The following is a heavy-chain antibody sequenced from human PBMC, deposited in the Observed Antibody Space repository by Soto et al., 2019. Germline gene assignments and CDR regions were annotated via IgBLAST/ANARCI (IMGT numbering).Heavy chain of an antibody. CDR1: GFTFSNYG. CDR2: IWNDGKNS. J-gene: IGHJ2*01. CDR3: ARGYGGSFPHWYFDL. D-gene: IGHD1-26*01. V-gene: IGHV3-33*01. Sequence: QVQLVESGGGVVQPGGSLRLSCAASGFTFSNYGMYWARQAPGKGLQWVKLIWNDGKNSFYEDSVKGRFTNSRDNFKNTLYLQMDSLRAEDTGVYYCARGYGGSFPHWYFDLWGRGTRVAVSS.